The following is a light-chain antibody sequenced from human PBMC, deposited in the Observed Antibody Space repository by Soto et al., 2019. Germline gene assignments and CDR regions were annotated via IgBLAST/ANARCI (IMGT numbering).Light chain of an antibody. J-gene: IGLJ2*01. CDR3: GTWDTSLSAVV. CDR1: NSNIGNNY. CDR2: DNN. Sequence: QSVVTQPPSVSAAPGQKVTISCSGSNSNIGNNYVSWYQHLPGTAPKLLIYDNNERPSGIPDRFSGSKSGTSATLGITGLQTGDEADYYCGTWDTSLSAVVFGGGTQLTVL. V-gene: IGLV1-51*01.